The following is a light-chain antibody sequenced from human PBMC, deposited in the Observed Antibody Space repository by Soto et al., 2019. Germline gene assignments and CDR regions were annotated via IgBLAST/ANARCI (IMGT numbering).Light chain of an antibody. Sequence: DILMTQSPDSLAVSLGERATINCKSSQSVLYSSNNKNYLACYQQKPGQPPKLLIYWASTRESGVPDRFSGSGSGTDFTLTISSLQAEDVAVYYCQQYYSTPLTFGGGTQVDIK. CDR2: WAS. V-gene: IGKV4-1*01. CDR3: QQYYSTPLT. CDR1: QSVLYSSNNKNY. J-gene: IGKJ4*01.